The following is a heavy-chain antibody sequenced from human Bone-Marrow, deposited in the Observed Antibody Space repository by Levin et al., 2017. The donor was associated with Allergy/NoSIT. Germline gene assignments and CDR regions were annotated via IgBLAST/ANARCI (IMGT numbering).Heavy chain of an antibody. J-gene: IGHJ5*02. D-gene: IGHD3-10*01. CDR2: IGRNDDT. Sequence: QTGGSLRLSCAASGFTFSSYAMTWVRQAPGKGLEWVSTIGRNDDTYYADSVKGRFTISRDSSKNTVFLQVNSLRAEDTALYYGAKARAIEVPGTRTPDLWGQGTLVTVSS. V-gene: IGHV3-23*01. CDR3: AKARAIEVPGTRTPDL. CDR1: GFTFSSYA.